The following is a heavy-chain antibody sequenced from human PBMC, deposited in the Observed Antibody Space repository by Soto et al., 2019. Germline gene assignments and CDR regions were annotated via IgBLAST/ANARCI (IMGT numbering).Heavy chain of an antibody. D-gene: IGHD3-10*01. J-gene: IGHJ5*02. V-gene: IGHV3-48*01. CDR2: ISSSSSTI. Sequence: PGGSLRLSCAASGFTFSSYSMNWVRQAPGKGLEWVSYISSSSSTIYYADSVKGRFTISRDNSKNTLYLQMTSLRSEDTAVYYCARGVGSGSYYNQYNWFDPWGQGTLVTVSS. CDR3: ARGVGSGSYYNQYNWFDP. CDR1: GFTFSSYS.